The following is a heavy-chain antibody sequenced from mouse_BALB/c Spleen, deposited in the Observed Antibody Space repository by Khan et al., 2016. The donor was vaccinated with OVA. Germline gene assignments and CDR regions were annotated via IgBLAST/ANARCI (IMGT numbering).Heavy chain of an antibody. CDR1: GYTFTNYG. Sequence: QIQLVQSGPELKKPGETVKISCKASGYTFTNYGMNWVKQSPGKALKWMGWINTYTGEPTYADDFKGRFAFSLETSASPAYLQIHNLKNEDTATYCCARPPYFSYTLDYWGQGTSVTVSS. CDR3: ARPPYFSYTLDY. CDR2: INTYTGEP. J-gene: IGHJ4*01. D-gene: IGHD2-10*01. V-gene: IGHV9-3-1*01.